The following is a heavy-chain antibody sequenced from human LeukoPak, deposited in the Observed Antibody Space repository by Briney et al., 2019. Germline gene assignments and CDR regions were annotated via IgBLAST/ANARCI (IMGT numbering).Heavy chain of an antibody. Sequence: SETLSLTCTVSGGSISSYYWSWIRQPPGKGLEYIGYIYYTGSTNYNPSLKSRVTISVDTSKNQFSLKLSSVTAADTAVYYCARGKWDLESGEAFDIWGQGTMVTVSS. J-gene: IGHJ3*02. CDR1: GGSISSYY. D-gene: IGHD1-26*01. CDR2: IYYTGST. V-gene: IGHV4-59*01. CDR3: ARGKWDLESGEAFDI.